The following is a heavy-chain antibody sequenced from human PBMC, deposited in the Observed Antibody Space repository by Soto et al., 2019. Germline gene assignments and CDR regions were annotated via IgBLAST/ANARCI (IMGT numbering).Heavy chain of an antibody. CDR2: IYYSGST. CDR3: AREDCISTSCYFNY. D-gene: IGHD2-2*01. CDR1: GGSISSGGYY. Sequence: SETLSLTCTVSGGSISSGGYYWNWIRQHPGKGLEWIGYIYYSGSTYYNPSLKSRVTISVDTSKNQFSLKLSSVTAADTAVYYCAREDCISTSCYFNYWGQGTLVTVSS. V-gene: IGHV4-30-4*08. J-gene: IGHJ4*02.